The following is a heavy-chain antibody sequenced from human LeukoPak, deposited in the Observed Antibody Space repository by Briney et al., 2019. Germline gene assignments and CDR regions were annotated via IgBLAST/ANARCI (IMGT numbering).Heavy chain of an antibody. J-gene: IGHJ4*02. Sequence: SVKVSCKASGGTFSSYAISWVRQAPGQGLEWMGRIIPILGIANYAQKFQGRVTITADKSTSTAYMELSSLRSEDTAVYYCARRSTGYSSSWYGATFDYWGQGTLVTVSS. V-gene: IGHV1-69*04. CDR3: ARRSTGYSSSWYGATFDY. CDR1: GGTFSSYA. CDR2: IIPILGIA. D-gene: IGHD6-13*01.